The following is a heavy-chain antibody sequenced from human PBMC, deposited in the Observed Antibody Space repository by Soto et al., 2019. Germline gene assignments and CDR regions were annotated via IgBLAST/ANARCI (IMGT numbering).Heavy chain of an antibody. CDR1: GGSFSGYY. CDR2: INHSGST. Sequence: SETLSLTCAVYGGSFSGYYWSWIRQPPGKGLEWIGEINHSGSTNYNPSLKSRVTISVDTSKNQFSLKLSSVTAADTAVYYCARLIFYYGSGSYSFDYWGQGTLVTVSS. J-gene: IGHJ4*02. D-gene: IGHD3-10*01. CDR3: ARLIFYYGSGSYSFDY. V-gene: IGHV4-34*01.